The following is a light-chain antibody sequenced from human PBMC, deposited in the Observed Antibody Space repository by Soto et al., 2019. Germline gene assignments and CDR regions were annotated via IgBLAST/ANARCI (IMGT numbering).Light chain of an antibody. Sequence: QSALIQPPSAYGSPGQSVTISCTGTKNDIGVYDFVSWYQHHPGKAPRLIIYEVVQRPSGVPDRFSGSKSGNTASLTVSGLQAADEADYFCKSYAGSNTYVFGSGTKLTVL. J-gene: IGLJ1*01. V-gene: IGLV2-8*01. CDR1: KNDIGVYDF. CDR2: EVV. CDR3: KSYAGSNTYV.